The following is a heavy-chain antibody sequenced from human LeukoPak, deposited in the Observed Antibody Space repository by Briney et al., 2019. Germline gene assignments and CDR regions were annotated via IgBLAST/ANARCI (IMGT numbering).Heavy chain of an antibody. CDR2: ISGSGGST. CDR3: AKDRVSHYYYYMDV. D-gene: IGHD2-8*01. CDR1: VLTFSSYA. J-gene: IGHJ6*03. V-gene: IGHV3-23*01. Sequence: GGSLRLSCAASVLTFSSYAMCWVRQAPAKGLEWVSAISGSGGSTYYADSVKGRFTISRDNSKNTLYLQMNSLRAEDTAVYYCAKDRVSHYYYYMDVWGKGTTVTVSS.